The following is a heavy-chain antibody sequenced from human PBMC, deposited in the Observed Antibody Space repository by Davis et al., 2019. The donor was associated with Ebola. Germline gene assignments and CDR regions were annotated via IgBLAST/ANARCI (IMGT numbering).Heavy chain of an antibody. CDR1: GYTFTSYG. J-gene: IGHJ4*02. V-gene: IGHV1-18*01. Sequence: AASVKVSCKASGYTFTSYGISWVRQAPGQGPEWMGWISGYIGKTNYAPKFRGRVTMTTDTSTSTAYMELRSLRSDDTAVYYCARDLTVTTAAFDYWGQGTLVTVSS. CDR3: ARDLTVTTAAFDY. CDR2: ISGYIGKT. D-gene: IGHD4-17*01.